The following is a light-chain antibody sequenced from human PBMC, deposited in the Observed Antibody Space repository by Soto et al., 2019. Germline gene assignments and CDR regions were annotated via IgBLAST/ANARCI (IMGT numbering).Light chain of an antibody. CDR1: QSVSSSY. Sequence: EIVLTQSPGTLSLSPGERVTLSCRASQSVSSSYLAWYQQKPGQAPRLLIYGASSRATGIPDRFSGSGSGTDFTLTISRLEPEDFAVYYCQQYGRAFGQGTRLEIK. CDR3: QQYGRA. CDR2: GAS. J-gene: IGKJ5*01. V-gene: IGKV3-20*01.